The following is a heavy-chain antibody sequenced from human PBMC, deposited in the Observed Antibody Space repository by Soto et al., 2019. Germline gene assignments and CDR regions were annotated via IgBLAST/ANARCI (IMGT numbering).Heavy chain of an antibody. CDR3: ARDLMTTVTTSGNYYGMDV. J-gene: IGHJ6*02. CDR1: GYTFTSYG. CDR2: ISAYNGNT. Sequence: QVPLVQSGAEVKKPGASVKVSCKASGYTFTSYGISWVRQAPGQGLEWMGWISAYNGNTNYAQKLQGRVTMTTDTSTSTAYMELRSLRSDDTAVYYCARDLMTTVTTSGNYYGMDVWGQGTTVTVSS. V-gene: IGHV1-18*04. D-gene: IGHD4-4*01.